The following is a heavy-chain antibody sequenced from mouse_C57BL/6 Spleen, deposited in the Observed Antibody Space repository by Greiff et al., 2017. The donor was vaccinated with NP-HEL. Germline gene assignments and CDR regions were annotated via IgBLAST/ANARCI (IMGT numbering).Heavy chain of an antibody. V-gene: IGHV14-2*01. Sequence: VQLQQSGAELVKPGASVKLSCTASGFTITDYYMHWVKQRTEQGLEWIGRIDPEDGETKYAPKFKGKATITVDTSSNTAYLPLSSLTSEDTAVYYWARSYGSRGNYFDYWGQGTTLTVSS. D-gene: IGHD1-1*01. CDR2: IDPEDGET. CDR3: ARSYGSRGNYFDY. J-gene: IGHJ2*01. CDR1: GFTITDYY.